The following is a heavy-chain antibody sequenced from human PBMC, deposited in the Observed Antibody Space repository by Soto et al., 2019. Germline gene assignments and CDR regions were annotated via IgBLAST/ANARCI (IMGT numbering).Heavy chain of an antibody. J-gene: IGHJ4*02. D-gene: IGHD6-19*01. V-gene: IGHV4-4*07. Sequence: PSETLSLTCSVSGDSISNNYWSWIRQPAGKGLEWIGRIYISGDTNYNPSLKSRVTMSVDTSKNQFSLKLSSVTAADTAVYYCARGYTETVAGPTPYYFDYWGQGTLVTVS. CDR2: IYISGDT. CDR1: GDSISNNY. CDR3: ARGYTETVAGPTPYYFDY.